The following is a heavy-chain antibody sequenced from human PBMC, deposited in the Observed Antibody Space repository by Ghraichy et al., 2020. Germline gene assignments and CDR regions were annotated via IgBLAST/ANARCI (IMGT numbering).Heavy chain of an antibody. CDR2: INSEGSST. CDR1: GFTLSPYW. D-gene: IGHD2-15*01. V-gene: IGHV3-74*03. J-gene: IGHJ6*03. Sequence: GESLNISCAASGFTLSPYWMHWARQVPGKGLVWVSHINSEGSSTTYADFVKGRFTISRDNARNTLSLQMNSLTAEDTAIYYCGRGGWGYYYMDVWGKGTTVTVSS. CDR3: GRGGWGYYYMDV.